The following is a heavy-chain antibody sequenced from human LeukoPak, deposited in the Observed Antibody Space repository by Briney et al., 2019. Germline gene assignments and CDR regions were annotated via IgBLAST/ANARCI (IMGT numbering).Heavy chain of an antibody. Sequence: GGSLRLSCAASGFTVSSNYMSWVRQAPGKGLEWVSVIYSCGSTYYADSVKGRFTISRDNAKNSLYLQMNSLRAEDTAVYYCARDVYYDSSGYYSTAFGYWGQGTLVTVSS. CDR3: ARDVYYDSSGYYSTAFGY. D-gene: IGHD3-22*01. J-gene: IGHJ4*02. V-gene: IGHV3-66*03. CDR1: GFTVSSNY. CDR2: IYSCGST.